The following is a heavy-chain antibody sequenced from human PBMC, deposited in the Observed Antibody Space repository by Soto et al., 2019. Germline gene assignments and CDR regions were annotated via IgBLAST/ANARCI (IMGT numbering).Heavy chain of an antibody. CDR3: KRAACLPYCSYY. Sequence: GGSLRPSCAASGFTFSRFELHWVRQAPGKGLEWISYISSSGSTAYYASSVEGRFTTSRANANTSIYLQMDSLRDEDTAFYYCKRAACLPYCSYYWGQGALVTVYS. J-gene: IGHJ4*02. D-gene: IGHD2-21*02. CDR1: GFTFSRFE. CDR2: ISSSGSTA. V-gene: IGHV3-48*03.